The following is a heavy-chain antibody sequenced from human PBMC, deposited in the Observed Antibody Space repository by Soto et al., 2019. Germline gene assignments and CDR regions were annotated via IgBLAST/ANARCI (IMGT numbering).Heavy chain of an antibody. Sequence: LGESLKISCKGSGYSFTSYWISWVRQMPGKGLEWMGRIDPSDSYTNYSPSFQGHVTISADKSIRTAYLQWSSLKASDTAMYYCARQIAVAAGYYYYGMDVWGQGTTVTVSS. CDR3: ARQIAVAAGYYYYGMDV. V-gene: IGHV5-10-1*01. CDR2: IDPSDSYT. CDR1: GYSFTSYW. J-gene: IGHJ6*02. D-gene: IGHD6-19*01.